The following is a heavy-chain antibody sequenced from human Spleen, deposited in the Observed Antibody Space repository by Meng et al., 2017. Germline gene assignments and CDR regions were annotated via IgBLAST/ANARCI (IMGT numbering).Heavy chain of an antibody. V-gene: IGHV4-34*01. Sequence: HGRLRQWGSGRLKPSETLSLTFVVSGATLSDYYWTWIRQPPGKGLEWIGEINHSGTTNYNPSLESRVTISVDTSKNNLSLNLSSVTAADSAVYYCARGPTTMAKGFDYWGQGTLVTVSS. D-gene: IGHD1-14*01. CDR1: GATLSDYY. J-gene: IGHJ4*02. CDR3: ARGPTTMAKGFDY. CDR2: INHSGTT.